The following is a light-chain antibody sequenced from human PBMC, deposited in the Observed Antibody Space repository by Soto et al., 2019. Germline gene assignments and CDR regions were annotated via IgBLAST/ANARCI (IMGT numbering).Light chain of an antibody. CDR3: LQEYSYPFA. CDR2: GAS. CDR1: QGIRND. J-gene: IGKJ4*01. V-gene: IGKV1-6*01. Sequence: AIQMTQSPSSLSASLGDRVTITCRASQGIRNDLAWYQQRPGKAPKLLIYGASSFQSGVPSRFSGSGAGTDFTLTISVLQAEDLAMYCCLQEYSYPFAFGGGTKVAIK.